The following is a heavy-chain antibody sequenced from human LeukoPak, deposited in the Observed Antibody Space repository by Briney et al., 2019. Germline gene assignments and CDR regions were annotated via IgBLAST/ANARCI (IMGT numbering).Heavy chain of an antibody. CDR2: IYYSGST. D-gene: IGHD6-6*01. V-gene: IGHV4-39*02. CDR1: GGSVSSSSYY. Sequence: PSETLSLTCSVSGGSVSSSSYYWGWIRQPPGKGLEWIGSIYYSGSTYYNPSLKSRVTISVDTSKNQLSLKLSSVTAADTAVYYCARGQSKPRTLLQIAARSGDWFDPWGQGTLVTVSS. J-gene: IGHJ5*02. CDR3: ARGQSKPRTLLQIAARSGDWFDP.